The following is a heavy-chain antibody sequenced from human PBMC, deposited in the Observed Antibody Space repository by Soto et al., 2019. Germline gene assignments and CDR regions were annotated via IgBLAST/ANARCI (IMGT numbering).Heavy chain of an antibody. CDR3: ARGSAFIGRDY. V-gene: IGHV3-21*01. CDR1: GFIFSRYS. D-gene: IGHD1-26*01. Sequence: EVQLVESGGGLVKPGGSLRLSCAVSGFIFSRYSMNWVRQAPGKGLEWVSSIGTSGSYIYDTDSVKGRFTISRDNTKDSLYLQMNSRRAEDTAICYCARGSAFIGRDYWGQGTPVTVSS. CDR2: IGTSGSYI. J-gene: IGHJ4*02.